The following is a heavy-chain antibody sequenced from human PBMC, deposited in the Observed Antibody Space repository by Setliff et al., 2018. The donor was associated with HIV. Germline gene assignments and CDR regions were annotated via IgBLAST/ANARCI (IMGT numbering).Heavy chain of an antibody. CDR2: IYYTGTT. J-gene: IGHJ4*02. Sequence: LSLTCTVSGGSISSRRNYWGWIRQPPGKGLEWIGTIYYTGTTYYNPSLQSRVTLSVDTSKNQFSLKLSSVTAADTAFYYCAKPYYDISGYYFYYFDYWGQGTRVTVS. CDR3: AKPYYDISGYYFYYFDY. CDR1: GGSISSRRNY. V-gene: IGHV4-39*01. D-gene: IGHD3-22*01.